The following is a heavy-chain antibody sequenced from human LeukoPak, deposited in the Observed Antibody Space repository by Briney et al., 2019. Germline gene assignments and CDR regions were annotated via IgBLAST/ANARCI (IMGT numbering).Heavy chain of an antibody. CDR1: GGSFSGYY. V-gene: IGHV4-59*12. J-gene: IGHJ4*02. CDR2: IYYSGST. Sequence: SETLSLTCAVYGGSFSGYYWSWIRQPPGKELEWIGYIYYSGSTNYNPSLKSRVTISVDTSKNQFSLKLSSVTAADTAMYYCARWRGDAGTGGADNWGQGTLATVSS. CDR3: ARWRGDAGTGGADN. D-gene: IGHD6-13*01.